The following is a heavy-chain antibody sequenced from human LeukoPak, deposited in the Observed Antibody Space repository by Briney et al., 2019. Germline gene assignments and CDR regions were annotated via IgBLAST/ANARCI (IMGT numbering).Heavy chain of an antibody. CDR1: GFTFSNYD. J-gene: IGHJ4*02. V-gene: IGHV3-13*04. D-gene: IGHD1-26*01. Sequence: PGGPLRLSCAASGFTFSNYDMHWVRQAPGKGLEWVSDIGTAGDTYYPGSVRGRFTMSREKANNSLYLQMNSLAAGDTAVYYCARGANTHFDYWGQGILVTVSS. CDR2: IGTAGDT. CDR3: ARGANTHFDY.